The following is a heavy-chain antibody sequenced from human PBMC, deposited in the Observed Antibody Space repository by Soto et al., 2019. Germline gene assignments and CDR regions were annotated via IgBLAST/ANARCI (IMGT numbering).Heavy chain of an antibody. V-gene: IGHV3-23*01. Sequence: GGSLRLSCAASGFTFSSYAMSWVRQAPGKGLEWVSAISGSGGSTYYADSVKGRFTISRDNSKNTLYLQMNSLRAEDTAVYYCAKDMIRGSALMMYFDYWGQGTLVTVSS. J-gene: IGHJ4*02. D-gene: IGHD3-16*01. CDR2: ISGSGGST. CDR3: AKDMIRGSALMMYFDY. CDR1: GFTFSSYA.